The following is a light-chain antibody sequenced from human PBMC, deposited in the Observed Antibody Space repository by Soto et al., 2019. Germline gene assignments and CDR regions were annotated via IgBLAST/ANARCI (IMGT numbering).Light chain of an antibody. CDR2: EGS. V-gene: IGLV2-23*01. CDR3: CSYAGSSTWV. J-gene: IGLJ3*02. Sequence: QSALTQPASVSGSPGQSITISCTGTSGDVGSYNLVSWYQQQSGRAPKLMIYEGSKRPSGVSNRFSGSKSGNTASLTISGLQAEDEADYYCCSYAGSSTWVFGGGTKVTVL. CDR1: SGDVGSYNL.